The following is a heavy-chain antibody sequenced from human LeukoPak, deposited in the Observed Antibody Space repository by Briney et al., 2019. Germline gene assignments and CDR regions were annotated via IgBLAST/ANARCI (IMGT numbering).Heavy chain of an antibody. J-gene: IGHJ5*02. Sequence: SETLSLTCTVSGGSISSSSYYWGWIRQPPGKGLEWIGSIYYSGSTYYNPSLKSRVTISVDTSKNQFSLKLSSVTAADTAVYYCARAISDYYDSSGYHWFDPWGQGTLVTVSS. D-gene: IGHD3-22*01. CDR1: GGSISSSSYY. CDR3: ARAISDYYDSSGYHWFDP. CDR2: IYYSGST. V-gene: IGHV4-39*07.